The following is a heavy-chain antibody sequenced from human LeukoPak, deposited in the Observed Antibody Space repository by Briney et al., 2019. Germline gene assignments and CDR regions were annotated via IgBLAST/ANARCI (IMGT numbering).Heavy chain of an antibody. Sequence: SETLSLTCAVSGGSISSGGYSWSWIRQPPGKGLEWIGYIYHSGSTYYNPPLKSRVTISVDRSKNQFSLKLSSVTAADTAVYYCARLPYGSGSYNDYWGQGTLVTVSS. CDR3: ARLPYGSGSYNDY. V-gene: IGHV4-30-2*01. D-gene: IGHD3-10*01. J-gene: IGHJ4*02. CDR2: IYHSGST. CDR1: GGSISSGGYS.